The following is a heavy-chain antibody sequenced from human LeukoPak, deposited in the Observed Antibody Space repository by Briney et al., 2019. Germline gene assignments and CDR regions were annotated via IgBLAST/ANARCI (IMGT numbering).Heavy chain of an antibody. V-gene: IGHV3-74*03. CDR2: INSDASST. J-gene: IGHJ4*02. D-gene: IGHD3-22*01. CDR1: GFSFSTSW. Sequence: PGGSLRLSCAASGFSFSTSWMHWVRQVPGKGLVWVSLINSDASSTTYADSVKGRFTISRDNAKNTVYLQMNSLRAEDTAVYYCARHVVAVGFDYWGQGTLATVSS. CDR3: ARHVVAVGFDY.